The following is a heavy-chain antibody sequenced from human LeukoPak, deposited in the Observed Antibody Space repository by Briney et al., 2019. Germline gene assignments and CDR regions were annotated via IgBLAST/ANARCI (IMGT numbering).Heavy chain of an antibody. CDR3: ARDPANVRGAYYYDSENGFDI. CDR1: GGTFSSYA. CDR2: IIPIFGTA. D-gene: IGHD3-22*01. J-gene: IGHJ3*02. Sequence: GASVKVSCKASGGTFSSYAISWVRQAPGQGLEWMGGIIPIFGTANYAQKFQGRVTITADKSTSTAYMELSSLRSKDTAVYYCARDPANVRGAYYYDSENGFDIWGQGTMVSVSS. V-gene: IGHV1-69*06.